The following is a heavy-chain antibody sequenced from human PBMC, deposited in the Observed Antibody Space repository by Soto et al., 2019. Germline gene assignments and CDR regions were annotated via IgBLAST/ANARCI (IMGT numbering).Heavy chain of an antibody. J-gene: IGHJ4*02. V-gene: IGHV1-3*01. CDR1: GYTFTSYA. Sequence: QVQLVQSGAEVKKPGASVKVSCKASGYTFTSYAMHWVRQAPGQRLEWMGWINAGNGNTKYSQKFQGRVTITRDTSASTAYMELSCLRSEDTAVYYCARDAMTTEFDYWGQGTLVTVSS. CDR3: ARDAMTTEFDY. CDR2: INAGNGNT. D-gene: IGHD4-4*01.